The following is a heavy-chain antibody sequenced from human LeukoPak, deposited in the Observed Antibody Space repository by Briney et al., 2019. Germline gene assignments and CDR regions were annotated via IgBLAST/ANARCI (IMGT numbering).Heavy chain of an antibody. CDR3: ARPSREYSHAFDI. Sequence: SETLSLTCTVSGGSISSYYWSWIRQPPGKGLEWIGSIYYSGSTYYNPSLKSRVTISVDTSKNQFSLRLSSVTAADTAVYYCARPSREYSHAFDIWGQGTMVTVSS. CDR2: IYYSGST. J-gene: IGHJ3*02. V-gene: IGHV4-59*05. CDR1: GGSISSYY. D-gene: IGHD5-18*01.